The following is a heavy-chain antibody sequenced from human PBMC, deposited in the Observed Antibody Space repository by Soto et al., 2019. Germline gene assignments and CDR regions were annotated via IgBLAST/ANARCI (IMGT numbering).Heavy chain of an antibody. V-gene: IGHV1-3*01. Sequence: QVQFVQSGAEVKKPGASVEVSCKTSGYTFTDYTLHWMRQAPGQRIEWMGWINPANGATMYSQKFLGRVSITGDTPATTINLDLRVLTSEETAVYSWGRGPSSVCFDLWGQG. CDR1: GYTFTDYT. CDR2: INPANGAT. CDR3: GRGPSSVCFDL. J-gene: IGHJ4*02. D-gene: IGHD2-8*01.